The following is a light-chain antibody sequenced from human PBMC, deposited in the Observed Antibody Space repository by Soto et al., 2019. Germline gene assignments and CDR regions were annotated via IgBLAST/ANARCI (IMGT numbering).Light chain of an antibody. CDR2: ENN. Sequence: QAVLTQPPSVSAAPGQKVTISCSGSSTKSGNNYVSWYQQRPGTAPKLLLYENNKRPSGIPDRFSGSKSGTSATLGITGLQTGDEADYYGGIWDSSMSRGVFGTGTKVTVL. J-gene: IGLJ1*01. V-gene: IGLV1-51*02. CDR1: STKSGNNY. CDR3: GIWDSSMSRGV.